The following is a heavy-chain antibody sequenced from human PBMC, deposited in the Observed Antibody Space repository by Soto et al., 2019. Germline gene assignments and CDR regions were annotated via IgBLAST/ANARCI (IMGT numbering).Heavy chain of an antibody. D-gene: IGHD4-4*01. CDR2: ISGSGGST. J-gene: IGHJ6*02. CDR3: AKVFSGPTVSLYYYYYGMDV. Sequence: GGSLRLSCAASGFTFSSYAMSWVRQAPGKGLEWVSAISGSGGSTYYADSVKGRFTISRDNSKNTLYLQMNSLRAEDTAVYYCAKVFSGPTVSLYYYYYGMDVWGQGTTVTVSS. V-gene: IGHV3-23*01. CDR1: GFTFSSYA.